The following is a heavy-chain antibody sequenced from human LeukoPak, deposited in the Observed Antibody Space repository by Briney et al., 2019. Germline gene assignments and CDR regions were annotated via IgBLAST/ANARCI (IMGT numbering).Heavy chain of an antibody. CDR2: IKDDGSST. J-gene: IGHJ4*02. V-gene: IGHV3-74*01. Sequence: PGGSLRLSCAASGFIFSNYWMHWVRQAPGKGLVWVSCIKDDGSSTSYAAFVKGRFTIYRANARYSLYLEIGCLRAEVTAVYYCAVYGGLDYWGQGTLVTVSS. CDR1: GFIFSNYW. CDR3: AVYGGLDY. D-gene: IGHD4-23*01.